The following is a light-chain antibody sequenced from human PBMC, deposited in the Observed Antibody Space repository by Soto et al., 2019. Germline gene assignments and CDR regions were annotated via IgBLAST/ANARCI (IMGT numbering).Light chain of an antibody. V-gene: IGKV1-33*01. CDR3: QQYNSMLS. CDR2: DAS. CDR1: HDVSRX. J-gene: IGKJ4*01. Sequence: DIPMTQSPSSLSASVGDRVTIACQSSHDVSRXXNWFQQKPGEAPKLLIYDASNLERGVPSRFSASGSGTDFTFTISSLQPEDVATYYCQQYNSMLSFGGGTEIELK.